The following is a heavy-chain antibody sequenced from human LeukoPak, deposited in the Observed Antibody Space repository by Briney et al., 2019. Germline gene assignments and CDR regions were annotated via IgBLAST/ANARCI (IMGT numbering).Heavy chain of an antibody. Sequence: PGGSLGLSCAASGFIFSTYSMNWVRQAPGKGLEWVSYISSSSDTIYYADSVKGRFTISRDNAENSLYLQMNSLRAEDTAVYYCARGQYSSGPEDYWGQGTLVTVSS. CDR3: ARGQYSSGPEDY. CDR2: ISSSSDTI. V-gene: IGHV3-48*01. J-gene: IGHJ4*02. D-gene: IGHD6-19*01. CDR1: GFIFSTYS.